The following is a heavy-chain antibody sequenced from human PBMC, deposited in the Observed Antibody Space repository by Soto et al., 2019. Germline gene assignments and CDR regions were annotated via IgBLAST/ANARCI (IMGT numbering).Heavy chain of an antibody. CDR1: SGSISGSSYY. CDR3: ASPTLGAFDI. D-gene: IGHD3-16*01. CDR2: VYYTGST. J-gene: IGHJ3*02. V-gene: IGHV4-39*01. Sequence: PSETLSLTCTVSSGSISGSSYYWGWIRQPPGKGLEWIGSVYYTGSTSYNSSLKSRVTISVDTSKNQFSLRLSSVTAADTGVYYCASPTLGAFDIWGQGTMVTVSS.